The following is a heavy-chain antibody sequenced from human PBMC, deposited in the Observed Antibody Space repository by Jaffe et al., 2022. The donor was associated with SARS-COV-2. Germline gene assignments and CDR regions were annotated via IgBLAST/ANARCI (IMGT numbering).Heavy chain of an antibody. Sequence: EVQLVESGGGLVKPGGSLRLSCAASGFTFSSYSMNWVRQAPGKGLEWVSSISSSSSYIYYADSVKGRFTISRDNAKNSLYLQMNSLRAEDTAVYYCARDREDGYNWAYYYYGMDVWGQGTTVTVSS. CDR3: ARDREDGYNWAYYYYGMDV. CDR1: GFTFSSYS. D-gene: IGHD5-12*01. CDR2: ISSSSSYI. J-gene: IGHJ6*02. V-gene: IGHV3-21*01.